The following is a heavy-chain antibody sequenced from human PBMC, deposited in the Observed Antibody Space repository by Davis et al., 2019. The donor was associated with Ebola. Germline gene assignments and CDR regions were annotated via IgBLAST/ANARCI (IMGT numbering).Heavy chain of an antibody. CDR3: ALGKRGYSGYDFDP. J-gene: IGHJ5*02. V-gene: IGHV2-70*11. CDR2: IDWDYDK. Sequence: SGPTLVKPAQTLTLTCTFSGFSLSTSGMCVSWIRQPPGKALEWLARIDWDYDKYYSTSLKTRLTISKDTSKNQVVLTMTNMDPVDTATYYCALGKRGYSGYDFDPWGQGTLVTVSS. D-gene: IGHD5-12*01. CDR1: GFSLSTSGMC.